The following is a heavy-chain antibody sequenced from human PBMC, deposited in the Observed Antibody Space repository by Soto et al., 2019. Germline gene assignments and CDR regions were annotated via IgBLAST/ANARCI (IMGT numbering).Heavy chain of an antibody. D-gene: IGHD5-18*01. CDR2: ISYDGSNK. CDR1: GFTFSNYG. J-gene: IGHJ2*01. V-gene: IGHV3-30*03. CDR3: ARDPLWGTAMVLWYFDL. Sequence: GGSLRLSCAASGFTFSNYGIHWVRQAPGKGLEWVAVISYDGSNKYYADSVKGRFTISRDNSKNTLYLQMNSLRAEDTAVYYCARDPLWGTAMVLWYFDLWGRGTLVTVSS.